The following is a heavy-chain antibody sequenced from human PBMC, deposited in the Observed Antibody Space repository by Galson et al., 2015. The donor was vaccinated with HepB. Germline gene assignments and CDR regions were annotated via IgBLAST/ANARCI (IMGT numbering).Heavy chain of an antibody. J-gene: IGHJ4*02. CDR2: IKSKTDGGTT. Sequence: SLRLSCAASGFTFSNAWMNWVRQAPGKGLEWVGRIKSKTDGGTTDYAAPVKGRFTISRDDSKNTLYLQMNSLKTEDTAVYYCTTDPTTVTTTGDFDYWGQGTLVTVSS. CDR1: GFTFSNAW. D-gene: IGHD4-17*01. CDR3: TTDPTTVTTTGDFDY. V-gene: IGHV3-15*07.